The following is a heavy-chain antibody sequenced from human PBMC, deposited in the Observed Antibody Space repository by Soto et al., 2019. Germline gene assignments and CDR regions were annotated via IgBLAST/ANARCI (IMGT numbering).Heavy chain of an antibody. V-gene: IGHV6-1*01. Sequence: SQTQSLTCDISGDSVSSNIAAWNWIRQSPSRGLEWLGRTYYRSKWYNDYAVSVKSRITINPDTSKNQFSLQLNSVTPEDTAVYYCARGIAVAVTWFDPWGQGTLVTVSS. CDR3: ARGIAVAVTWFDP. D-gene: IGHD6-19*01. J-gene: IGHJ5*02. CDR2: TYYRSKWYN. CDR1: GDSVSSNIAA.